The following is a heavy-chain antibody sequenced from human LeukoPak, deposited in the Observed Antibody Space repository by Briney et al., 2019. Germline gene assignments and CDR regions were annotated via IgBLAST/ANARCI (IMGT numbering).Heavy chain of an antibody. CDR1: GYTFTGYY. Sequence: ASVKVSCKASGYTFTGYYLHWGRQTPGRGLEWMGWINPDTGATKNAQKFQGRVTMTRDTSISTAYMELSRLTSEDTAIYYCARTPYSTGSIGWFDPWGQGTLVTVSS. CDR3: ARTPYSTGSIGWFDP. V-gene: IGHV1-2*02. D-gene: IGHD2/OR15-2a*01. J-gene: IGHJ5*02. CDR2: INPDTGAT.